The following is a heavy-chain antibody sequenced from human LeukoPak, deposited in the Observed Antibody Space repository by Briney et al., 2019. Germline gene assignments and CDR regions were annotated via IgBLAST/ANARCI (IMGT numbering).Heavy chain of an antibody. CDR2: INHSGST. CDR3: ARGKKYYYGSGSYNHFDY. V-gene: IGHV4-34*01. D-gene: IGHD3-10*01. Sequence: SETLSLTCAVYGGSFSGYYWSCIRQPPGKGLEWIGEINHSGSTNYNPSLKSRVTISVDTSKNQFSLKLSSVTAADTAVYYCARGKKYYYGSGSYNHFDYWGQGTLVTVSS. J-gene: IGHJ4*02. CDR1: GGSFSGYY.